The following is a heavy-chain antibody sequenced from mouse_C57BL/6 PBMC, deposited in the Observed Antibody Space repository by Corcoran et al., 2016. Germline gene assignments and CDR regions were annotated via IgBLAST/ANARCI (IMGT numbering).Heavy chain of an antibody. CDR1: GYTFTDYS. CDR3: ARNYGSSYGYFDV. J-gene: IGHJ1*03. CDR2: INPNNGGT. D-gene: IGHD1-1*01. Sequence: EVQLQQSGPELVKPRASVTISCKASGYTFTDYSMNWVKQSHGKSLEWIGDINPNNGGTSYNQKFKGKATLTVDKSSSTAYMELRSLTSEDSAVYYCARNYGSSYGYFDVWGTGTTVTVSS. V-gene: IGHV1-26*01.